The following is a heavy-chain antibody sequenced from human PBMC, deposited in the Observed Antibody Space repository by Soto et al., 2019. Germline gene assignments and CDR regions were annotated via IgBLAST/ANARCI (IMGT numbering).Heavy chain of an antibody. CDR2: TYHSGST. CDR1: GGPISSSNW. J-gene: IGHJ3*02. V-gene: IGHV4-4*02. D-gene: IGHD6-13*01. Sequence: SETLSLSCAVSGGPISSSNWWGWVRQAPGQGLEWIGQTYHSGSTNYNPSLKSLVTISVDKSKNHFSLAPSSVTAADTAVYYCASDPHSSSSPAVDAFDIRGQGTMVTVSS. CDR3: ASDPHSSSSPAVDAFDI.